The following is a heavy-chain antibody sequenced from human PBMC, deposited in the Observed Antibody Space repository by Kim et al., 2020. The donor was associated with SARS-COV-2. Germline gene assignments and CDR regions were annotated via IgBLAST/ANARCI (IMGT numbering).Heavy chain of an antibody. CDR3: AKDRGSVAYYYYYGMDV. J-gene: IGHJ6*02. CDR1: GFTFSSYA. D-gene: IGHD3-10*01. Sequence: GGSLRLSCAASGFTFSSYAMSWVRQAPGKGLEWVSAISGSGGSTYYADSVKGRFTISRDNSKNTLYLQMNSLRAEDTAVYYCAKDRGSVAYYYYYGMDVWGQGTTVTVSS. CDR2: ISGSGGST. V-gene: IGHV3-23*01.